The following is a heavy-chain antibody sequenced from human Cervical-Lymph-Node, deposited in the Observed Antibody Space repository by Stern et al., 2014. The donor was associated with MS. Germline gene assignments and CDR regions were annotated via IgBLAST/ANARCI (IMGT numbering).Heavy chain of an antibody. CDR1: GFSLSTSGMC. J-gene: IGHJ4*02. Sequence: ESGPALVKPTQTLTLTCTFSGFSLSTSGMCVSWIRQPPGKALEWLALLDWDDDKYYSTSLKTRLTISKDTSKNQVVLTMTNMDPVDTATYYCARIGYCSGGSPSYYFDYWGQGTLVTVSS. CDR3: ARIGYCSGGSPSYYFDY. D-gene: IGHD2-15*01. CDR2: LDWDDDK. V-gene: IGHV2-70*01.